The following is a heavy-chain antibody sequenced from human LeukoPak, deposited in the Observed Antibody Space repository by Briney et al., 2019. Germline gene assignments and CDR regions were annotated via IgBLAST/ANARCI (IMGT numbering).Heavy chain of an antibody. CDR1: GGSVTDYY. CDR2: IYYTGT. V-gene: IGHV4-59*02. J-gene: IGHJ6*03. CDR3: AIGGESGSGSYPTSYYYYMDV. Sequence: SETLSLTCTVSGGSVTDYYWSWIRQSPGKGLEWIGYIYYTGTSYNPSLKSRVTISADTSKDQFSLKLISVAAADTAVYYSAIGGESGSGSYPTSYYYYMDVWGKGTTVTVSS. D-gene: IGHD3-10*01.